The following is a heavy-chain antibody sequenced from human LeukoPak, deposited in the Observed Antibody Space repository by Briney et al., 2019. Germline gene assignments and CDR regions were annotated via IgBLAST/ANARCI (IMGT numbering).Heavy chain of an antibody. V-gene: IGHV4-4*07. Sequence: SQTLSLTCTVSGGSISSYYWSWLRQPAGKGLEWIGRIYTSGSTNYNPSLKSRVTMSVDTSKNQFSLKLSSVTAADTAVYYCARDRWVSYYYYMGVWGKGTTVTVSS. CDR3: ARDRWVSYYYYMGV. J-gene: IGHJ6*03. CDR2: IYTSGST. D-gene: IGHD4-23*01. CDR1: GGSISSYY.